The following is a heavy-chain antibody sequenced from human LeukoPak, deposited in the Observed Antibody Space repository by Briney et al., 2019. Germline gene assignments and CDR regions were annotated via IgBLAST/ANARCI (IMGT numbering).Heavy chain of an antibody. V-gene: IGHV4-59*01. D-gene: IGHD5-18*01. CDR2: IYYSGST. CDR3: AREGYTAMVIDY. Sequence: SETLSLTCTVSGGSISSYYWSWLRQPPGKGLEWIGYIYYSGSTNYNPSLKSRVTISVDTSKNQFSLKLSSVTAADTAVYYCAREGYTAMVIDYWGQGTLVTVSS. CDR1: GGSISSYY. J-gene: IGHJ4*02.